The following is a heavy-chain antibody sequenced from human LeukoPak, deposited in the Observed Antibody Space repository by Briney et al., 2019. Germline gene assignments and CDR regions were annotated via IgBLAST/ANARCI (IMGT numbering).Heavy chain of an antibody. CDR3: AKTWLPRAAFDI. CDR1: GYDFSSYW. D-gene: IGHD5-12*01. J-gene: IGHJ3*02. Sequence: GESLKISCKASGYDFSSYWIGWVRQMPGKGLEWLGTIYPGDSETRYGPSFQGQVTISVDKNITTVYLQWNSLKASDTALYFCAKTWLPRAAFDIWGQGTMVTVSS. CDR2: IYPGDSET. V-gene: IGHV5-51*01.